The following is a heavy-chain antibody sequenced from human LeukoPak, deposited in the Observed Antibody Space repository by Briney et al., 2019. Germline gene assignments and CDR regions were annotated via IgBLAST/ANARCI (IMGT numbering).Heavy chain of an antibody. D-gene: IGHD7-27*01. CDR2: IIVSSTT. CDR1: GCTFSSYA. J-gene: IGHJ3*02. V-gene: IGHV3-23*01. CDR3: AKDKLRAKWGDAFDI. Sequence: GGSVRLSCAASGCTFSSYALTWVRQAPGEGLDWVASIIVSSTTYYLDSVKGRFSSSTDNSNHALNLQMNSLRAEDTALYYCAKDKLRAKWGDAFDIWGQGTLVTVSS.